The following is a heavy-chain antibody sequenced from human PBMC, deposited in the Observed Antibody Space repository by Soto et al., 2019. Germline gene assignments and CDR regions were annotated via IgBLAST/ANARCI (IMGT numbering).Heavy chain of an antibody. CDR3: ARVPARITIFGVVINWFDP. V-gene: IGHV4-4*02. CDR1: GGSISSSNW. Sequence: LSLTCAVSGGSISSSNWWSWVRQPPGKGLEWIGEIYHSGSTNYNPSLKSRVTISVDKSQNPFSLRLSSVTAADTAVYYCARVPARITIFGVVINWFDPWGQGTLVTVS. D-gene: IGHD3-3*01. J-gene: IGHJ5*02. CDR2: IYHSGST.